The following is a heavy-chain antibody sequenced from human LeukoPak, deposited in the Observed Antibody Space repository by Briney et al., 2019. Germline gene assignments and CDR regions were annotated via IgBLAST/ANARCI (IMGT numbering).Heavy chain of an antibody. CDR1: GYTFTDYY. D-gene: IGHD6-19*01. J-gene: IGHJ4*02. Sequence: ASVKVSFKASGYTFTDYYMHWVRQAPGQGLEWMGWINPNSGGTNYAQKFQGRVTMARDTSISTAYMELSRLRSDDTAVYYCARVPLWHSSGWYFDYWGQGTLVTVSS. CDR3: ARVPLWHSSGWYFDY. V-gene: IGHV1-2*02. CDR2: INPNSGGT.